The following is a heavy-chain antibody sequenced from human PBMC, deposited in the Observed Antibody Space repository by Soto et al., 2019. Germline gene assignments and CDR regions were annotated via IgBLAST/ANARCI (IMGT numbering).Heavy chain of an antibody. CDR2: INDNGKT. CDR3: DREGLARGASDFGPDV. J-gene: IGHJ6*02. D-gene: IGHD3-10*01. Sequence: QVRLQESGPGLLKPSETLSLTCTVSGGSTRIYYWNWIRQVPGKGLEWIGYINDNGKTNYNPSLMSPATLSIDTSKNEFSLTLRSMTAADTAVYYCDREGLARGASDFGPDVWGQGTTVTVSS. CDR1: GGSTRIYY. V-gene: IGHV4-59*01.